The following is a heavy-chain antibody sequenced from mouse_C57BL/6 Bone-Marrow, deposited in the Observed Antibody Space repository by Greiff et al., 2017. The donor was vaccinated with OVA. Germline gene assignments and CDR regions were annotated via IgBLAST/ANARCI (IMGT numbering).Heavy chain of an antibody. V-gene: IGHV1-52*01. Sequence: VQLQQPGAELVRPGSSVKLSCKASGYTFTSYWMHWVKQRPIQGLEWIGNIDPSDGETQYNQKFKDKATLTVDKSSSTAYMQLSSLTSEDSAVYYCARGGGYYFAYWGQGTTLTVSS. CDR2: IDPSDGET. CDR3: ARGGGYYFAY. J-gene: IGHJ2*01. CDR1: GYTFTSYW.